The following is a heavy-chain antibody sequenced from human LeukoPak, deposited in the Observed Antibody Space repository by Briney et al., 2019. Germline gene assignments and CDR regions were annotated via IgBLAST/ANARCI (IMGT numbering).Heavy chain of an antibody. CDR2: IYPGDSDT. D-gene: IGHD6-13*01. CDR1: GYSFTNYW. Sequence: LGESLKISCKGSGYSFTNYWIGWVRQMPGKGLEWMGIIYPGDSDTRYSPSFQGQVTFSADKSITTAYLQWTSLKASDTAMYYCARHIGSSWYRDYFDYWGQGTLVTVSS. CDR3: ARHIGSSWYRDYFDY. J-gene: IGHJ4*02. V-gene: IGHV5-51*01.